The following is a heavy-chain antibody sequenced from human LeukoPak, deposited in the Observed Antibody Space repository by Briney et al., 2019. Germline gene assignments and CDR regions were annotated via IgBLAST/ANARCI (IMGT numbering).Heavy chain of an antibody. D-gene: IGHD3-10*01. CDR3: ARTTTVRGTYYMDV. CDR2: IKQDGSEK. J-gene: IGHJ6*03. Sequence: GGSLRLSCAASGFTFSSYWMSWVRQAPGKGLEWVANIKQDGSEKYYVDSVKGRFTISRDNAKNSLYLQINSLRAEDTAVYYCARTTTVRGTYYMDVWGKGTTVTVSS. CDR1: GFTFSSYW. V-gene: IGHV3-7*03.